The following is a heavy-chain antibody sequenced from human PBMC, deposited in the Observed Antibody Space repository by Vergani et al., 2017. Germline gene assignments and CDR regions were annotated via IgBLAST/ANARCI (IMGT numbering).Heavy chain of an antibody. J-gene: IGHJ6*03. V-gene: IGHV4-39*02. Sequence: QVQLQESGPGLVKPSQTLSLTCTVSGGSISSSSYYWGWIRQPPGKGLEWLGSIYYSGSTYYNPSLKSRVTLSVEPAKNQFSLKLSSMTAADTAVYYCARDRALRRYGSGTPGDYYYYYMDVWGKGTTVTVSS. CDR3: ARDRALRRYGSGTPGDYYYYYMDV. CDR2: IYYSGST. D-gene: IGHD3-10*01. CDR1: GGSISSSSYY.